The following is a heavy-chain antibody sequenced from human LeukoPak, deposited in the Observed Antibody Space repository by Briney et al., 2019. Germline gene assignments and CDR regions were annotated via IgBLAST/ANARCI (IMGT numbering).Heavy chain of an antibody. J-gene: IGHJ3*02. CDR1: GATFSSYS. D-gene: IGHD1-26*01. Sequence: GGSLRLSCAASGATFSSYSMNWVRQAPGKGLEWVSSISSSSSYIYYADSVKGRFTISRDNAKNSLYLQMNSLRAEDTAVYYCARNVRVGNAFDIWGQGTMVTVSS. V-gene: IGHV3-21*01. CDR3: ARNVRVGNAFDI. CDR2: ISSSSSYI.